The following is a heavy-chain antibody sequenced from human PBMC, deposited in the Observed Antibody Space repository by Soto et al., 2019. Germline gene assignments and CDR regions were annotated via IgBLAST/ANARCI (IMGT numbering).Heavy chain of an antibody. CDR1: GGSVSIGSHY. V-gene: IGHV4-61*01. CDR2: IYHSGST. CDR3: ARGLKRTIFGVVTKYNWFDP. J-gene: IGHJ5*02. Sequence: PSETLSLTCTVSGGSVSIGSHYWSWIRQPPGKGLEWIAYIYHSGSTDYNPSLKSRVTMSVDTSKNQLSLKLRSVTAADTAVYYCARGLKRTIFGVVTKYNWFDPWGQGTLVTVSS. D-gene: IGHD3-3*01.